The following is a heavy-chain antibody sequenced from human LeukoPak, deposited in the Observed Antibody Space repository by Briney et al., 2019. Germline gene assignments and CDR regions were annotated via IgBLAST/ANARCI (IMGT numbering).Heavy chain of an antibody. Sequence: GGSLRLSCAASGFTFSSHAMSWVRQGPGKGLEWVSAISGSGDSTYYADSVKGRFTISRDTSKNTLYLQMNSLRAEDTAIYYCAKDIEANAFDIWGQGTMVTVSS. D-gene: IGHD3-16*02. CDR2: ISGSGDST. CDR3: AKDIEANAFDI. V-gene: IGHV3-23*01. J-gene: IGHJ3*02. CDR1: GFTFSSHA.